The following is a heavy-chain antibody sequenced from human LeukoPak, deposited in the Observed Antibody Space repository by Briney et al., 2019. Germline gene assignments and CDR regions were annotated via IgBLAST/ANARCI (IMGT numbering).Heavy chain of an antibody. D-gene: IGHD3-10*01. J-gene: IGHJ1*01. CDR3: ARGRVYFQH. V-gene: IGHV4-59*01. CDR2: IYYSGST. CDR1: GFTFRNAW. Sequence: GSLRLSCAASGFTFRNAWMNWVRQAPGKGLEWIGYIYYSGSTNYNPSLKSRVTISVDTSKNQFSLKLSSVTAADTAVYYCARGRVYFQHWGQGTLVTVSS.